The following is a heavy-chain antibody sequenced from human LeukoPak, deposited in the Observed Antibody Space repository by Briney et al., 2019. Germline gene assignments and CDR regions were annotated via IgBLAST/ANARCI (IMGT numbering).Heavy chain of an antibody. Sequence: PGGSLRLSCAASGFTFSSYGMHWVRQAPGKGLEWVAVISYDGSNKYYADSVKGRFTISRDNSKNTLYLQMNSLRAEDTAVYYCAKDRGRRIVVVPATKWGTFDYWGQGTLVTVSS. CDR3: AKDRGRRIVVVPATKWGTFDY. CDR1: GFTFSSYG. CDR2: ISYDGSNK. D-gene: IGHD2-2*01. V-gene: IGHV3-30*18. J-gene: IGHJ4*02.